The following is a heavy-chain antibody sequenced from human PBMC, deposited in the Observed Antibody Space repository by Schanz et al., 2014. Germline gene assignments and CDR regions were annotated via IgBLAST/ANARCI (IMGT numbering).Heavy chain of an antibody. CDR1: RSTFSSYT. V-gene: IGHV1-69*02. J-gene: IGHJ6*02. CDR3: ARAKRFGDMDV. Sequence: QVQLVQSGAEVKKPGSSVKVSCKASRSTFSSYTISWVRQARGQGLEWVGRFIPILDVGNYAQQFQDRVRITADKSTSTAYMELSSLRSDDTAVYYCARAKRFGDMDVWGQGTTVTVSS. CDR2: FIPILDVG. D-gene: IGHD3-10*01.